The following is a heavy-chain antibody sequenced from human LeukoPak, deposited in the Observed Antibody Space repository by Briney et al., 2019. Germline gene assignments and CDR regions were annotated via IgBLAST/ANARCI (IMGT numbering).Heavy chain of an antibody. V-gene: IGHV3-21*01. J-gene: IGHJ6*04. D-gene: IGHD3-10*01. CDR2: ISSSSSYI. Sequence: GGSLRLSCAASGFTFRNYWMTWVRQAPGEGLEWVSSISSSSSYIYYADSVKGRFTISRDNAKNSLYLQMNSLRAEDTAVYYCARGSVDRGVLNYYGMDVWGKGTTVTVSS. CDR1: GFTFRNYW. CDR3: ARGSVDRGVLNYYGMDV.